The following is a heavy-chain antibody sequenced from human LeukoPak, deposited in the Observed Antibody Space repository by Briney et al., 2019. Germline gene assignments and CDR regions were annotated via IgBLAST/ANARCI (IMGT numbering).Heavy chain of an antibody. CDR1: GYTFTSYG. CDR3: ARSPRQSSSGWDNWFDP. V-gene: IGHV1-18*01. Sequence: GASVKVSCKASGYTFTSYGLSWVRQAPGQGLEYMGWISAYNGNTNYAQKLQGRVTMTTDTSTSTAYMELRSLTSDDTAVYYCARSPRQSSSGWDNWFDPWGQGTLVTVSS. D-gene: IGHD6-19*01. J-gene: IGHJ5*02. CDR2: ISAYNGNT.